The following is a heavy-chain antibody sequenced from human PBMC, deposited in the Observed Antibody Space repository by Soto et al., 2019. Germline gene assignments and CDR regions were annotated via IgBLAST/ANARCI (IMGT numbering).Heavy chain of an antibody. CDR1: GGSISSSNW. CDR2: IYHSGST. CDR3: ARPNYYDSSGYLLSWFDP. Sequence: QVQLQESGPGLVKPSGTLSLTCAVSGGSISSSNWWSWVRQPPGKGLEWIGEIYHSGSTNYNPSLTSRVTISVDKSKNQFSLKLSSVTAADTAVYYCARPNYYDSSGYLLSWFDPWGQGTLVTVSS. J-gene: IGHJ5*02. V-gene: IGHV4-4*02. D-gene: IGHD3-22*01.